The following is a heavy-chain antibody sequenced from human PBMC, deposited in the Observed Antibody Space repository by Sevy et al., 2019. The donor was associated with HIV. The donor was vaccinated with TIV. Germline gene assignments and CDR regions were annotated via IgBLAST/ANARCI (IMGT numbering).Heavy chain of an antibody. J-gene: IGHJ6*02. Sequence: QAGGSLRLSCAVSGFTFRNFWMSWVRQAPGKGLEWVANIRQDGSEKYYVDSVRGRFTISRDNAKNSLFLQLNSLRADDTAIYYCAKSYFGSGTSYGMDLWGRGTTVTVSS. CDR2: IRQDGSEK. D-gene: IGHD3-10*01. CDR1: GFTFRNFW. V-gene: IGHV3-7*01. CDR3: AKSYFGSGTSYGMDL.